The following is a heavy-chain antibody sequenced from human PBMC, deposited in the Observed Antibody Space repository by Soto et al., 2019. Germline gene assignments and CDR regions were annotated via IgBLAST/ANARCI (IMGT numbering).Heavy chain of an antibody. D-gene: IGHD6-13*01. CDR2: IKQDGSEK. V-gene: IGHV3-7*03. Sequence: EVQLVGSGGGLVQPGGSLRLSCAASGFTFSSYWMSWVRQAPGKGLEWVANIKQDGSEKYYVDSVKGRFTISRDNAKNSLYLQMNSLRAEDTAVYYCARVQISGSSWLDYWGQGTLVTVSS. J-gene: IGHJ4*02. CDR1: GFTFSSYW. CDR3: ARVQISGSSWLDY.